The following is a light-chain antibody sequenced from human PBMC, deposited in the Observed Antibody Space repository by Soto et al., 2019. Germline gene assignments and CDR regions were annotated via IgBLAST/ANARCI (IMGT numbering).Light chain of an antibody. J-gene: IGKJ2*01. CDR1: QTINSW. CDR2: KAS. Sequence: DIQMTQSPSTLSASVRDRVTITCRASQTINSWLAWYQQRPGKAPRLLIYKASTLESGVPSRFSGSGSGTEFPLTISTLQPDDFANYYCQQYDSIPYTFGQGTKLDIK. V-gene: IGKV1-5*03. CDR3: QQYDSIPYT.